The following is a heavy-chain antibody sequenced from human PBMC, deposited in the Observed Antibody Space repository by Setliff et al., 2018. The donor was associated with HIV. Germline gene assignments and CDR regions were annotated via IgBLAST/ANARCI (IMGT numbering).Heavy chain of an antibody. J-gene: IGHJ6*02. Sequence: ASVKVSCKASGYTFTSYGMSWVRQAPGQGLEWMGWINTYTGNPTYAQDFTGRFVFSLDTSVSTAYLQISSLKAEDTAVYYCARDQKLYYYGSGSYYNKRPRGMDVWGQGTTVTVSS. CDR1: GYTFTSYG. V-gene: IGHV7-4-1*02. D-gene: IGHD3-10*01. CDR3: ARDQKLYYYGSGSYYNKRPRGMDV. CDR2: INTYTGNP.